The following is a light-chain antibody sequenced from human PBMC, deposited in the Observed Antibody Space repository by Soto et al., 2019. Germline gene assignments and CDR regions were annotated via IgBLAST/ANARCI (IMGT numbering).Light chain of an antibody. Sequence: DIQMTQSPSSLSASVGDRLTITCRASQSIGKFLNWYQQKPGTAPNLLISAASSLQSGVPSRFSGTGSGTEFTLTISRLEPEDFAVYYCQQYGSSPSWTFGQGTKVDIK. CDR1: QSIGKF. CDR3: QQYGSSPSWT. J-gene: IGKJ1*01. CDR2: AAS. V-gene: IGKV1-39*01.